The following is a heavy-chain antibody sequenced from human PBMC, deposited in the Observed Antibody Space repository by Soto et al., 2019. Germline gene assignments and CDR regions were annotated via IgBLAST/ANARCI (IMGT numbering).Heavy chain of an antibody. CDR1: GFTFSNYE. CDR3: ARRGYGSRWPNVYMDV. CDR2: ISNNGAHT. V-gene: IGHV3-64*01. Sequence: EAQLVESGGGLVQPGGSLRLSCAASGFTFSNYEMHWVRQAPGKGLEYGSGISNNGAHTDYAKSVKGRFTISRANSENTLYLQMGSLRAEDMALYYCARRGYGSRWPNVYMDVWGKGTTVTVSS. D-gene: IGHD6-13*01. J-gene: IGHJ6*03.